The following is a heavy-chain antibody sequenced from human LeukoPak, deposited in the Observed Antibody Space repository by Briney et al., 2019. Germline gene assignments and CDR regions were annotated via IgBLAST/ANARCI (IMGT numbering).Heavy chain of an antibody. Sequence: SETLSLTCTVSGGSISSGGYYWSWIRQHPGKGLEWIGYIYYSGSTYYNPSLKSRVTISVDTSKNQFSLKLSSVTAADTAVYYCARSTPYYYDSSGYYYVDWYFDLWGRGTLVTVSS. D-gene: IGHD3-22*01. V-gene: IGHV4-31*03. CDR3: ARSTPYYYDSSGYYYVDWYFDL. CDR2: IYYSGST. J-gene: IGHJ2*01. CDR1: GGSISSGGYY.